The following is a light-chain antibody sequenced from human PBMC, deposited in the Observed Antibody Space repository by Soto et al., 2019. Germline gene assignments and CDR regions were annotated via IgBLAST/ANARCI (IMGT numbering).Light chain of an antibody. CDR2: GAS. J-gene: IGKJ4*01. CDR3: QQTSNTPQT. V-gene: IGKV1-39*01. CDR1: QNIDIY. Sequence: DSQMTQSPSSLSASVGDRVTITCRASQNIDIYLHWYQQKPGTAPKLLIYGASSLQSGVPSRFSGSGSGTDFTLTIRSLQPEDFATYYCQQTSNTPQTFGGGTKVDI.